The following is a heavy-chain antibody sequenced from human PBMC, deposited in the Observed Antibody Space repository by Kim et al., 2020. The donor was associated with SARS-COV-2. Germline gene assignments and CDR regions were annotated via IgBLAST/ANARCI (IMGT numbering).Heavy chain of an antibody. J-gene: IGHJ5*02. CDR2: INAGNGNT. CDR3: ARAEDYGGNSVVNWFDP. V-gene: IGHV1-3*01. D-gene: IGHD4-17*01. Sequence: ASVKVSCKASGYTFTSYAMHWVRQAPGQRLEWMGWINAGNGNTKYSQKFQGRVTITRDTSASTAYMELSSLRSEDTAVYYCARAEDYGGNSVVNWFDPWGQGTLVTVSS. CDR1: GYTFTSYA.